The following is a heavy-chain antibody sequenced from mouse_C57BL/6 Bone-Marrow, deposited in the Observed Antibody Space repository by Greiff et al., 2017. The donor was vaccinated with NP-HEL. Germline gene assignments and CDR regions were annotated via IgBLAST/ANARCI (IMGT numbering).Heavy chain of an antibody. J-gene: IGHJ2*01. CDR1: GFTFSSYA. V-gene: IGHV5-4*01. CDR2: ISDGGSYT. Sequence: EVKLMESGGGLVKPGGSLKLSCAASGFTFSSYAMSWVRQTPEKRLEWVATISDGGSYTYYPDNVKGRFTISRDNAKNNLYLQMSHLKSEDTAMYYCAREGLRRGQNFDYWGQGTTLTVSS. CDR3: AREGLRRGQNFDY. D-gene: IGHD2-4*01.